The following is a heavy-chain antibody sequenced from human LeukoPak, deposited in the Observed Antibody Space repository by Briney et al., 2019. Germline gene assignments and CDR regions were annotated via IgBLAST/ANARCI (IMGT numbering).Heavy chain of an antibody. J-gene: IGHJ4*02. V-gene: IGHV3-48*03. Sequence: GGSLRLTCAASGFTISSYEMNWVRQAPGKGLEWVSYISSSGTTMYYADSMKGRLTISRNNAKNSLDLQVNSLRAEDTAVYYCARGFGYGFDNWGQGTLVTVSS. CDR1: GFTISSYE. CDR3: ARGFGYGFDN. D-gene: IGHD5-18*01. CDR2: ISSSGTTM.